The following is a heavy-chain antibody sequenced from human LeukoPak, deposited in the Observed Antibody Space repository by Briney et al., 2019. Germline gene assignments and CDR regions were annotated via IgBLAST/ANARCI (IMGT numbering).Heavy chain of an antibody. D-gene: IGHD3-22*01. CDR1: GGSISSHY. J-gene: IGHJ4*02. CDR3: ARGTMRYDSSGYNFDY. V-gene: IGHV4-59*11. CDR2: IYYSGST. Sequence: PSETLSLTCTVSGGSISSHYWSWIRQPPGKGLEWIGYIYYSGSTNYNPSLKSRVTISVDTSKNQFSLKLSSVTAADTAVYYCARGTMRYDSSGYNFDYWGQGTLVTVSS.